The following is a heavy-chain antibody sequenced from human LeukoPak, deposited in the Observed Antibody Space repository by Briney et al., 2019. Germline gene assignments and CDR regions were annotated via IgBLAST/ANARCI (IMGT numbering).Heavy chain of an antibody. CDR1: GFTFSGYS. CDR2: ISTTSGTI. J-gene: IGHJ4*02. Sequence: GGSLRLSCAASGFTFSGYSMNWVRQSPGKGLDWVSYISTTSGTIYYADSVKGRFTISRDNAKNSLFLQMNSLRAEDTAVYYCARESYYYDSSGYYYPDYWGQGTLSPSPQ. V-gene: IGHV3-48*04. D-gene: IGHD3-22*01. CDR3: ARESYYYDSSGYYYPDY.